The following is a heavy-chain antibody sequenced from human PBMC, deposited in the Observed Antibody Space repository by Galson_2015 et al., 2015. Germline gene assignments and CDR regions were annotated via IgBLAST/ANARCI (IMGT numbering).Heavy chain of an antibody. J-gene: IGHJ6*03. CDR1: GFTFSSYW. V-gene: IGHV3-74*01. CDR2: IISAGSST. Sequence: SLRLSCAASGFTFSSYWMHWVRQAPGKGLVWVSRIISAGSSTNYADSVKGRFTISRDNAKNTLYLQMNSLRAEDTAVYYCARAEPNIRNYMDVWGKGTTVTVSS. CDR3: ARAEPNIRNYMDV. D-gene: IGHD1-14*01.